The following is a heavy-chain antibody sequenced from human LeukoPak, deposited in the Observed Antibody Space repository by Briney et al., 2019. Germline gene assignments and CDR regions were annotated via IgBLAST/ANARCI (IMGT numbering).Heavy chain of an antibody. J-gene: IGHJ4*02. CDR2: IYYSGST. Sequence: SETLSLTCTVSGGSISSYYWSWIRQPPGRGLEWIGYIYYSGSTNYNPSLKSRVTISVDTSKNQFSLKLSSVTAADTAVYYCARGYSGWYYFDYWGQGTLVTVSS. CDR3: ARGYSGWYYFDY. CDR1: GGSISSYY. D-gene: IGHD6-19*01. V-gene: IGHV4-59*01.